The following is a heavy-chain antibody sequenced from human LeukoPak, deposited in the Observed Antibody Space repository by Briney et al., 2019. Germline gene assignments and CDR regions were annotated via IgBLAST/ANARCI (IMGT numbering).Heavy chain of an antibody. D-gene: IGHD3-10*01. J-gene: IGHJ4*02. V-gene: IGHV3-23*01. CDR3: AKGTMGRGFGY. CDR1: GFTFSSYA. Sequence: GGSLRLSCAASGFTFSSYAMTWVRQAPGEGLEWVSSIIYSGGTTYYADSVKGRFTVSRDNSKNTLYLQMNSLRAEDTAVYYCAKGTMGRGFGYWGQGTLVTVSS. CDR2: IIYSGGTT.